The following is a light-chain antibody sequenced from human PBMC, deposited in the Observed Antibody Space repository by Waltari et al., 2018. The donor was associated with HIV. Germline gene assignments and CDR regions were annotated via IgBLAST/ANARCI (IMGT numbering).Light chain of an antibody. J-gene: IGLJ2*01. V-gene: IGLV1-47*01. CDR3: QVWDRRGV. Sequence: QSVLTQPPSASGTPGQRVTISCSGSSSHIGSNYVYWYQQFPGTAPKLLIYRNNQRPSGVPDRFSGSNSGNTATLTISRVEVADEADYYCQVWDRRGVFGGGTKLTVL. CDR1: SSHIGSNY. CDR2: RNN.